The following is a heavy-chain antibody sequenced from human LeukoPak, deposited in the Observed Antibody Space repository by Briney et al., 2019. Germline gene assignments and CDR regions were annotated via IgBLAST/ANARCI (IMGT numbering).Heavy chain of an antibody. CDR2: IYSSGST. Sequence: SETLPLTCTVSGCSITGYHWSWIRQPPGKGLEWIGYIYSSGSTEYKPSLKSRATISADTSKNQFSLKLTSMTAADTAIYYCARRNDFDIWGQGTMVTVSS. V-gene: IGHV4-4*08. CDR1: GCSITGYH. CDR3: ARRNDFDI. J-gene: IGHJ3*02.